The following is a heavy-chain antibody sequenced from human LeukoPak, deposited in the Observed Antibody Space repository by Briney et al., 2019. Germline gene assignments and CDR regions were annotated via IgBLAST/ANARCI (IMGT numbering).Heavy chain of an antibody. J-gene: IGHJ5*02. CDR3: ARDGGRYSGWFDP. D-gene: IGHD2-15*01. V-gene: IGHV3-30*03. CDR2: ISYDGRNQ. Sequence: GGSLRLSCAASGFTFSSYSMHWVRQAPGKGLEWVAVISYDGRNQLYADSVKGRFTISRDNSKNTLYLQMNSLRAEDTAVYYCARDGGRYSGWFDPWGQGTLVTVSS. CDR1: GFTFSSYS.